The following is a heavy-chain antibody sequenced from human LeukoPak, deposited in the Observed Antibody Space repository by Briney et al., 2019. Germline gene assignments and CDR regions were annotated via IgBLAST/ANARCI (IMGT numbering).Heavy chain of an antibody. D-gene: IGHD3-3*01. J-gene: IGHJ6*03. Sequence: GASVRVSCKASGYTLTSYHMHWVRQAPGQGLEWMGTINPSGGSTSYAQKFQGRVTMTRDTSTSTVYMELSSLRPEDTAVYYCARNYDFWSGIYYYYYMDVWGKGTTVTVSS. CDR1: GYTLTSYH. V-gene: IGHV1-46*01. CDR2: INPSGGST. CDR3: ARNYDFWSGIYYYYYMDV.